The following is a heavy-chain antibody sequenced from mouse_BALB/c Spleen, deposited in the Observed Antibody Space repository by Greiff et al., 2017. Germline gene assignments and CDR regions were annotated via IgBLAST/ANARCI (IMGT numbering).Heavy chain of an antibody. CDR2: ISSGSSTI. CDR3: GRGVYAMDY. CDR1: GFTFSSFG. J-gene: IGHJ4*01. Sequence: EVKLVESGGGLVQPGGSRKLSCAASGFTFSSFGMHWVRQAPEKGLEWVAYISSGSSTIYYADTVKGRFTISRDNPKNTLFLQMTGIRTEDTAMYYCGRGVYAMDYWGQGTSVTVSS. V-gene: IGHV5-17*02.